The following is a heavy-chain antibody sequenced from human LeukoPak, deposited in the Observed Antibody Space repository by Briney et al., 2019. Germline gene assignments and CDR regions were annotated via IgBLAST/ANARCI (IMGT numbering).Heavy chain of an antibody. Sequence: GGSLRLSCVASGFTFYTYWMSWVRQAPGKGLEWVANIKEDGSERYYVDSVKGRFTISRDNAKNSLYLQMNSLRAEDTAVYYCARVRDCSSTSCYRVYYYGMDVWGQGTTVTVSS. J-gene: IGHJ6*02. CDR1: GFTFYTYW. CDR2: IKEDGSER. D-gene: IGHD2-2*02. CDR3: ARVRDCSSTSCYRVYYYGMDV. V-gene: IGHV3-7*01.